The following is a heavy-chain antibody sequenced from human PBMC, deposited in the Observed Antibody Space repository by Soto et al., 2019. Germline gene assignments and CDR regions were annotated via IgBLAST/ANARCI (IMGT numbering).Heavy chain of an antibody. Sequence: ASVKVSCKASGYTFTTHAMHWVRQAPGQSLEWMGWINGGTGHTKHSQRFQGRVNITRDTSASTAYMELSSLRSEDTAVYYCAKGKGMEENYYYYGLDIWGQGTTVTVSS. J-gene: IGHJ6*02. CDR3: AKGKGMEENYYYYGLDI. CDR2: INGGTGHT. CDR1: GYTFTTHA. V-gene: IGHV1-3*01. D-gene: IGHD1-1*01.